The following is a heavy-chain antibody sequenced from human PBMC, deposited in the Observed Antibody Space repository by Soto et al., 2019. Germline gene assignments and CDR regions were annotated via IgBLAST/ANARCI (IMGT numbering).Heavy chain of an antibody. CDR2: ISPYNGNK. CDR3: ARGIGGWFGVAYYYGMDV. J-gene: IGHJ6*02. V-gene: IGHV1-18*01. D-gene: IGHD3-10*01. CDR1: GYTFTSYG. Sequence: QVQLVQSGAEVKKPGASVKVSCKASGYTFTSYGISWVRQAPGQGLEWMGWISPYNGNKNYAQRLQGSVNRTTDTSTSKAYMDLSSLRADDTAVYYCARGIGGWFGVAYYYGMDVWGQGTTVTVSS.